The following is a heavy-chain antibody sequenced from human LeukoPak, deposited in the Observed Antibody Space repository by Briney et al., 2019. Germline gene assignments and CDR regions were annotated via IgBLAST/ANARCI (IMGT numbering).Heavy chain of an antibody. CDR1: GYTFTGYY. J-gene: IGHJ6*02. CDR2: INPNSGGT. CDR3: ARSLYGRMVPAAHYYGMDV. V-gene: IGHV1-2*02. D-gene: IGHD2-2*01. Sequence: AASVKVSCKASGYTFTGYYMHWVRQAPGQGLEWMGWINPNSGGTNYAQKFQGRVTMTRDTSISTAYMGLSRLRSDDTAVYYCARSLYGRMVPAAHYYGMDVWGQGTTVTVSS.